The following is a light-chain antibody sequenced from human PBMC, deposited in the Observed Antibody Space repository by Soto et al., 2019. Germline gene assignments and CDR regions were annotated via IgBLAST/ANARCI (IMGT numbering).Light chain of an antibody. V-gene: IGLV2-14*01. Sequence: QSALTQPASVSGSPGQSITISCTGTSNDIGANNYVSWYQHHPGKAPKILIYEAANRPSGVSHRFSGSKSGNTASLTISGLQAEDEADYFSTSYTLTTPLFFGGGTNLTAL. CDR2: EAA. CDR3: TSYTLTTPLF. J-gene: IGLJ2*01. CDR1: SNDIGANNY.